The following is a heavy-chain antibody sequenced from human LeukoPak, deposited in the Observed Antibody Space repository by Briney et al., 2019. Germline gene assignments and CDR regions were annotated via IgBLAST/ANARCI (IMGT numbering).Heavy chain of an antibody. J-gene: IGHJ3*02. Sequence: GGSLRLSCAASGFTFSHYSMNWVRQAPGKGLEWVSFTSSTSSYIYYADSVKGRFTISRDNAKNSLYLQMNSLRAEDTAVYYCARDRDWSVLYDASDIWGQGTMVTVSS. CDR2: TSSTSSYI. CDR1: GFTFSHYS. D-gene: IGHD3/OR15-3a*01. V-gene: IGHV3-21*01. CDR3: ARDRDWSVLYDASDI.